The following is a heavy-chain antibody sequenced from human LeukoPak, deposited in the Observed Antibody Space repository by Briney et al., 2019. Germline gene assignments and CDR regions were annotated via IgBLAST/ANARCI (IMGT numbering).Heavy chain of an antibody. CDR3: ASKQGDC. V-gene: IGHV3-7*01. J-gene: IGHJ4*02. Sequence: PGGSLRLSCAASGFTFNSYWMIWVRQAPGKGLEWVANINPDGSGKYYVDSVKGRFTISRDNAKKSLYLQMNSLRAEDTAVYYCASKQGDCWGQGTLVTVSS. CDR2: INPDGSGK. CDR1: GFTFNSYW.